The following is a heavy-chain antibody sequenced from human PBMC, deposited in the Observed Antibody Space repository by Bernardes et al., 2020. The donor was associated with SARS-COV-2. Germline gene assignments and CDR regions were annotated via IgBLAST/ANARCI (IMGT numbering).Heavy chain of an antibody. CDR2: INPNSGGP. Sequence: ASVKVSCKASEYTFTAYYIHWVRQAPGQGLEWMGRINPNSGGPKYAQKFQGRVTMTRDTSINTAYMEVTRLTSDDTAVYYCARGNWVEYYDLTGNLDLWGQGTLVTVSS. CDR1: EYTFTAYY. V-gene: IGHV1-2*02. J-gene: IGHJ5*02. D-gene: IGHD3-3*01. CDR3: ARGNWVEYYDLTGNLDL.